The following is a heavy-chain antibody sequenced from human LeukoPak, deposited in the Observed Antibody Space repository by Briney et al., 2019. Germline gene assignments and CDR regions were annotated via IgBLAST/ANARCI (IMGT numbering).Heavy chain of an antibody. J-gene: IGHJ6*03. CDR3: ARDSFSDYYYYMDV. D-gene: IGHD3-3*02. CDR1: GFTFRTYG. Sequence: PGGSLRLSCAVSGFTFRTYGMHWVRQAPGKGLEWVSYISRGGNSIYYADSVKGRLTISRDDAKNSLFLQMNSLRGEDTAVYYCARDSFSDYYYYMDVWGKGTTVTVSS. V-gene: IGHV3-48*03. CDR2: ISRGGNSI.